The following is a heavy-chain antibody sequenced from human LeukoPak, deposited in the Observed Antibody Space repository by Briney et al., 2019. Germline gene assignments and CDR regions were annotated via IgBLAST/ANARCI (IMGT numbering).Heavy chain of an antibody. J-gene: IGHJ3*02. V-gene: IGHV1-46*01. CDR2: INPSGGST. Sequence: ASVKVSCKASGYTFTGYYMHWVRQAPGQGLECMGIINPSGGSTSYAQKFQGRVTMTRDMSTSTVYMELSSLRSEDTAVYYCARAGYYDSSGSDAFDIWGQGTMVTVSS. D-gene: IGHD3-22*01. CDR3: ARAGYYDSSGSDAFDI. CDR1: GYTFTGYY.